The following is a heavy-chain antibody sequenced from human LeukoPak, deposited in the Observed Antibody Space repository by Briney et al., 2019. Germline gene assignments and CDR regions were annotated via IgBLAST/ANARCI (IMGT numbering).Heavy chain of an antibody. V-gene: IGHV4-34*01. CDR1: GGSFGGYY. D-gene: IGHD2-15*01. CDR3: ARFRKITPNWFDP. CDR2: INHSGST. Sequence: SETLSLTCAVYGGSFGGYYWSWIRQPPGKGLEWIGEINHSGSTNYNPSLKSRVTISVDTSKNQFSLKLSSVTAADTAVYYCARFRKITPNWFDPWGQGTLVTVSS. J-gene: IGHJ5*02.